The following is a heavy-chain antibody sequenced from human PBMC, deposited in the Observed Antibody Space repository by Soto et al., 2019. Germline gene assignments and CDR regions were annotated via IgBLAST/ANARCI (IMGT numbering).Heavy chain of an antibody. V-gene: IGHV1-8*01. CDR3: AKDKRSSSWYSSFDY. J-gene: IGHJ4*02. Sequence: GASVKVSCKASGYSFTSYDVNWVRQATGQGLEWMGWMNPNSGNTAFAEKFQGRVTMTRDTPISTAYMELSGLTSEDTAVYYCAKDKRSSSWYSSFDYWGQGTLVTVSS. D-gene: IGHD6-13*01. CDR2: MNPNSGNT. CDR1: GYSFTSYD.